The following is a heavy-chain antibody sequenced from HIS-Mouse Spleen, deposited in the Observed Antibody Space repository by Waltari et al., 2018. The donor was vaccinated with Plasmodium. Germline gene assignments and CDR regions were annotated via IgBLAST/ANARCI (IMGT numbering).Heavy chain of an antibody. V-gene: IGHV3-30*18. CDR2: ISYDGSNK. CDR1: GFTFTSYG. CDR3: AKAQGVINFDY. D-gene: IGHD3-16*01. J-gene: IGHJ4*02. Sequence: QVQLVESGGGVVQPGRCLRLSWAATGFTFTSYGMHWVRQAPGKGMEWVAVISYDGSNKYYADSVKGRFTISRDNSKNTLYLQMNSLRAEDTAVYYCAKAQGVINFDYWGQGTLVTVSS.